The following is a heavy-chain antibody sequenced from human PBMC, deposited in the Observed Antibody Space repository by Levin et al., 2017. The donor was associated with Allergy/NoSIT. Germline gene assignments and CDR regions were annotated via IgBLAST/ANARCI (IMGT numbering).Heavy chain of an antibody. J-gene: IGHJ6*02. CDR3: ETCTSTSCYFVQRDYNYSGMDV. D-gene: IGHD2-2*01. Sequence: GESLKISCAASGFTFRSYSMNWVRQAPGKGLEWVSSISNSGSYIYYADSVKGRFTISRDNAKNSLYLQMNSLRAEDTAVYYCETCTSTSCYFVQRDYNYSGMDVWGQGTTVTVSS. V-gene: IGHV3-21*01. CDR1: GFTFRSYS. CDR2: ISNSGSYI.